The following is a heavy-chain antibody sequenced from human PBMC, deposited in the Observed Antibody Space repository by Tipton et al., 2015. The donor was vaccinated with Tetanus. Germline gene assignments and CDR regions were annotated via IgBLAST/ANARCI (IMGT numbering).Heavy chain of an antibody. CDR1: GFTFSDYS. J-gene: IGHJ6*02. CDR2: ISGSGGHI. CDR3: ARDRRSYIASAGYGMDV. D-gene: IGHD6-13*01. Sequence: SLRLSCVGSGFTFSDYSINWVRQAPGRGLEWVTFISGSGGHIYYADSVKGRSTVSRDNAKNSVYLQMSSLRDDDTAIYYCARDRRSYIASAGYGMDVWGQGTPVTASS. V-gene: IGHV3-48*02.